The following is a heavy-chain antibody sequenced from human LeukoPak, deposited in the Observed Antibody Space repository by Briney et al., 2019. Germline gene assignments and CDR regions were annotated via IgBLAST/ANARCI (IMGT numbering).Heavy chain of an antibody. J-gene: IGHJ4*02. CDR1: GFTFTSSA. Sequence: SVKVSCKASGFTFTSSAMQWVRQARGQRLEWIGWIVVGSGNTNYAQKFQERVTITRDMSTSTAYMELSSLRSEDTAVYYCAADPYYYDSSGYLDYWGQGTLVTVSS. CDR3: AADPYYYDSSGYLDY. V-gene: IGHV1-58*02. D-gene: IGHD3-22*01. CDR2: IVVGSGNT.